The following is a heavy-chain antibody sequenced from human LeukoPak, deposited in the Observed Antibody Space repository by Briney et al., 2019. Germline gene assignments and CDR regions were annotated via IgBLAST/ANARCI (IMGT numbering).Heavy chain of an antibody. Sequence: SETLSLTCAVYGGSFSGYYWSWIRQPPGKGLEWIGEINHSGSTNYNPSLKSRVTISVDTSKNQFSLKLSSVTAADTAVYYCARELRFLEWLFAWFDPWGQGTLVTVSS. J-gene: IGHJ5*02. D-gene: IGHD3-3*01. CDR2: INHSGST. V-gene: IGHV4-34*01. CDR1: GGSFSGYY. CDR3: ARELRFLEWLFAWFDP.